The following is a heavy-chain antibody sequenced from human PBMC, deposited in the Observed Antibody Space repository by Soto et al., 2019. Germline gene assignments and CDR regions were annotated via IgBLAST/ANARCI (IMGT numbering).Heavy chain of an antibody. V-gene: IGHV1-8*01. J-gene: IGHJ4*02. CDR1: GYTFSSYD. D-gene: IGHD2-15*01. CDR3: TRAIRNQLLSDY. CDR2: MNPNSANT. Sequence: QVQLVQSGAEVREPGASVKVSCKASGYTFSSYDVGWVRQATGQGLEWMGWMNPNSANTGYAQKFQGRVTMTRDTALNTAYMELKSLTSEDTAVYYCTRAIRNQLLSDYWGQGTLVTVSS.